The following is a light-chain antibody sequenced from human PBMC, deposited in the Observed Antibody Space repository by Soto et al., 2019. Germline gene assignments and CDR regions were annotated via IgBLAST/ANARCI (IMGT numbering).Light chain of an antibody. V-gene: IGLV1-44*01. J-gene: IGLJ2*01. CDR2: SNN. CDR1: SYNIGSNT. CDR3: AAWDDSLNGVV. Sequence: QSVLTQPPSASGTPGQRVTISCSGSSYNIGSNTVNWYQQLPGTAPKLLIYSNNQRPSGVPDRFSGSKSGTSASLAISGLQSEDEADYYCAAWDDSLNGVVFGGGTKVTGL.